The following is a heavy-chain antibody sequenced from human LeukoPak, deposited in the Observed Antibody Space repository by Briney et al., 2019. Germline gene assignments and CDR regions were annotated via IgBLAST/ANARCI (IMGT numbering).Heavy chain of an antibody. Sequence: GGSLRLSCAASGCTFSNYWMSWVRQAPAKGLEWVANINQTGSEKYYVDSVKGRFTISRDNAKNSLFLQMNSLRAEDTDVYYCAGEESSAWSHWGQGTLVTVSS. V-gene: IGHV3-7*01. J-gene: IGHJ4*02. D-gene: IGHD6-19*01. CDR1: GCTFSNYW. CDR2: INQTGSEK. CDR3: AGEESSAWSH.